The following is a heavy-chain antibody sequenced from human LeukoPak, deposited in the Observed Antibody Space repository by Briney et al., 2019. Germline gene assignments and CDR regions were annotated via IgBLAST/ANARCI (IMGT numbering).Heavy chain of an antibody. Sequence: GGSLRLSCAASGFTFSSYAMSWVRQAPGKGLEWVSRINSDGSSTSYADSVKGRFTISRDNAKNTLYLQMNSLGAEDTAVYYCARSAWVDCFDYWGQGTLVTVSS. V-gene: IGHV3-74*01. J-gene: IGHJ4*02. CDR1: GFTFSSYA. CDR3: ARSAWVDCFDY. CDR2: INSDGSST. D-gene: IGHD2-15*01.